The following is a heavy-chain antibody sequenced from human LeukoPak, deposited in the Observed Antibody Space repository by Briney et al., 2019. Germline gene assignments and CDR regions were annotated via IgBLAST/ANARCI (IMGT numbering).Heavy chain of an antibody. CDR1: GGTFSSYA. J-gene: IGHJ6*03. Sequence: GASVKVSCKASGGTFSSYAISWVRQAPGQGLEWMGGIIPIFGTANYAQKFQGRVTITTDESTSTAYMELSSLRSEDTAVYYCAGPQRSGYYYYYYMDVWGKGTTVTASS. CDR3: AGPQRSGYYYYYYMDV. V-gene: IGHV1-69*05. D-gene: IGHD3-10*01. CDR2: IIPIFGTA.